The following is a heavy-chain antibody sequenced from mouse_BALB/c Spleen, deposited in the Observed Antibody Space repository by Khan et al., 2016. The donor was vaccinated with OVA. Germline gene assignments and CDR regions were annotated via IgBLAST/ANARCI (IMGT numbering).Heavy chain of an antibody. D-gene: IGHD1-1*01. J-gene: IGHJ2*01. CDR1: GYSITSDYA. Sequence: VQLKQSGPGLVKPSQSLSLTCTVTGYSITSDYAWNWIRQFPGNKLEWMGYISYSGNTKYNPSFKSRISITRDTSENQFFLQLNSVTIEDTATYYCARIYGGDFDNWGQGTTLTVSS. CDR2: ISYSGNT. V-gene: IGHV3-2*02. CDR3: ARIYGGDFDN.